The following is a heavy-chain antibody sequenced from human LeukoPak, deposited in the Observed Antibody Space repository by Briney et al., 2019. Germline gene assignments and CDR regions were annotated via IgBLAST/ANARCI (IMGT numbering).Heavy chain of an antibody. CDR2: INHSGST. CDR1: GGSFSGCY. Sequence: SETLSLTCAVYGGSFSGCYWSWIRQPPGKGLEWIGEINHSGSTNYNPSLKSRVAISVDTSKNQFSLELSSVTAADTAVYYCARGPSMTTVTHWGQGTLVTVSS. V-gene: IGHV4-34*01. J-gene: IGHJ4*02. D-gene: IGHD4-11*01. CDR3: ARGPSMTTVTH.